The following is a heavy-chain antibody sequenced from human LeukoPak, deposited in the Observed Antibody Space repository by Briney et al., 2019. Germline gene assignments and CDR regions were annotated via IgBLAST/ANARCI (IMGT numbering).Heavy chain of an antibody. D-gene: IGHD2-2*01. Sequence: SETLSLTCTVSGGSISSGDYYWSWIRQPPGKGLEWIGYIYYSGSTYYNPSLKSRVTISVDTSKNQFSLKLSSVTAADTAVYYCARVNCSSTSCYHLTYWGQGTLVTVSS. J-gene: IGHJ4*02. CDR1: GGSISSGDYY. V-gene: IGHV4-30-4*01. CDR2: IYYSGST. CDR3: ARVNCSSTSCYHLTY.